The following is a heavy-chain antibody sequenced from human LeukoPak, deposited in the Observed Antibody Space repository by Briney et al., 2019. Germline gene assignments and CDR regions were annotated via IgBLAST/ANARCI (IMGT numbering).Heavy chain of an antibody. CDR3: ARATPAHYYDSSGYGWFDP. CDR1: GGTFSSYA. D-gene: IGHD3-22*01. J-gene: IGHJ5*02. CDR2: IIPILGIA. Sequence: ASVKVSCKASGGTFSSYAISWVRQAPGQGLEWMGRIIPILGIANYAQKFQGRVTITADKSTSTAYMELSSLRSEDTAVYYCARATPAHYYDSSGYGWFDPWGQGTLVTVSS. V-gene: IGHV1-69*04.